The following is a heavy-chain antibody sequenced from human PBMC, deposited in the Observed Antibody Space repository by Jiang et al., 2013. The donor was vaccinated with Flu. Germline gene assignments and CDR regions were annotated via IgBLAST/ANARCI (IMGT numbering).Heavy chain of an antibody. V-gene: IGHV2-70*12. CDR2: IDWDDDK. J-gene: IGHJ4*02. Sequence: KPTQTLTLTCTFSGFSLTTNGMCVNWIRQPPGKALEWLARIDWDDDKNYNTSLRARLTISKDTSKNQVVLTMTNVDPVDTATYYCAHKGPPYSRSPPFDCWGQGTLVTVSS. CDR3: AHKGPPYSRSPPFDC. CDR1: GFSLTTNGMC. D-gene: IGHD6-6*01.